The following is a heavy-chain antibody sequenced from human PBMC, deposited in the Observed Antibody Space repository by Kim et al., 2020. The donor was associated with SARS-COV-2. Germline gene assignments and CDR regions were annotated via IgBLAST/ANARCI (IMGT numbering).Heavy chain of an antibody. J-gene: IGHJ4*02. CDR2: MFHSGTT. CDR3: SGSTGWYRLDY. Sequence: SETLSLTCTVSGVSITSATWWTWVRQPPGKGLEWIGEMFHSGTTNYNPSLKSRVTISVDKSKNHFSLHLNSVTAADTAVYYCSGSTGWYRLDYWGQGTLV. V-gene: IGHV4-4*02. CDR1: GVSITSATW. D-gene: IGHD6-19*01.